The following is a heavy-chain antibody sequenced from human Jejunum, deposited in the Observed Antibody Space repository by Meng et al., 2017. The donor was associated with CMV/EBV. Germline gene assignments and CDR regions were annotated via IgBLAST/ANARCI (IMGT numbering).Heavy chain of an antibody. D-gene: IGHD2-21*01. J-gene: IGHJ6*02. CDR3: ARQKCGGDCDMDV. V-gene: IGHV3-66*04. CDR2: IYAGAGA. Sequence: ASGFALSSYQMSWVRQAPGRGLEWVSYIYAGAGADYADSVKGRFTISRDNSRNTVYLQMNNLRAEDTAVYYCARQKCGGDCDMDVWGQGTTVTVSS. CDR1: GFALSSYQ.